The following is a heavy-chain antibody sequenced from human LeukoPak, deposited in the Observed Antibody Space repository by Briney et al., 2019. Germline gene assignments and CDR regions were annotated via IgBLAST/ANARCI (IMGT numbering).Heavy chain of an antibody. CDR1: GFTFSSYE. D-gene: IGHD3-3*01. CDR2: ISSSGSTI. CDR3: ANNKPASYYDFWSGPPGSNWFDP. J-gene: IGHJ5*02. Sequence: GGSLRLSCAASGFTFSSYEMNWVRQAPGKGLEWVSYISSSGSTIYYADSVKGRFTISRDNAKNSLYLQMNSLRAEDTAVYYCANNKPASYYDFWSGPPGSNWFDPWGQGTLVTVSS. V-gene: IGHV3-48*03.